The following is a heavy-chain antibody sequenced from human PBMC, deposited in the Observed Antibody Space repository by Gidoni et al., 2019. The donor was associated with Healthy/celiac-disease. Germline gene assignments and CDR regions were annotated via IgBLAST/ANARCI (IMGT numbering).Heavy chain of an antibody. CDR3: ARDLKGEYSSSSGRWYFDL. J-gene: IGHJ2*01. Sequence: EVQLVEPGGGLVKPGGSLRLSCAASGFTFSSYSMNWVRQAPGKGLEWVSSISSSSSYIYYADSVKGRFTISRDNAKNSLYLQMNSLRAEDTAVYYCARDLKGEYSSSSGRWYFDLWGRGTLVTVSS. D-gene: IGHD6-6*01. V-gene: IGHV3-21*01. CDR1: GFTFSSYS. CDR2: ISSSSSYI.